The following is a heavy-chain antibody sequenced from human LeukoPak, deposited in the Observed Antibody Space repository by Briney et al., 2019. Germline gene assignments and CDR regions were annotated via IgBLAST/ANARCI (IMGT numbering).Heavy chain of an antibody. V-gene: IGHV3-23*01. CDR1: GFTFSTYV. CDR3: AKGNWRYFDY. J-gene: IGHJ4*02. CDR2: ISGSGGST. Sequence: GGSLRLSCAASGFTFSTYVMSWVRQAPGKGLEWVSAISGSGGSTYYADSVKGRFTISRDNSKNTLYLQMNSLGADDTAVYYCAKGNWRYFDYWGRGTLVTVSS. D-gene: IGHD1-1*01.